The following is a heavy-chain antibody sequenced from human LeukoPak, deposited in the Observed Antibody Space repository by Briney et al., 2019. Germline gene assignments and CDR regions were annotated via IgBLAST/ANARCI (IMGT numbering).Heavy chain of an antibody. D-gene: IGHD4-23*01. CDR1: GGSISSSDYY. V-gene: IGHV4-39*07. J-gene: IGHJ4*02. CDR2: IYYSVTT. CDR3: ARDRLRWPKIDY. Sequence: PSETLSLTCTVSGGSISSSDYYWGWIRQPPGKGLEWIGSIYYSVTTYYNPSLKSRVTISVDTSKNQFSLKLNSVTAADTVVYYCARDRLRWPKIDYWGQGTLVTVSS.